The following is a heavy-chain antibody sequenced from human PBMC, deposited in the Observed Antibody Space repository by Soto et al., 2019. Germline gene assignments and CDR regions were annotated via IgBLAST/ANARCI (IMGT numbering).Heavy chain of an antibody. CDR2: IDPSDSQT. CDR3: ARQIYDSDTGPNFQYYFDS. CDR1: GCSCAGYW. V-gene: IGHV5-10-1*01. D-gene: IGHD3-22*01. Sequence: GESLKISCKGSGCSCAGYWITWVRQKPGKGLEWMGRIDPSDSQTYYSPSFRGHVTISVTKSITTVFLQWSSLRASDTAMYYCARQIYDSDTGPNFQYYFDSWGQGTPVTVYS. J-gene: IGHJ4*02.